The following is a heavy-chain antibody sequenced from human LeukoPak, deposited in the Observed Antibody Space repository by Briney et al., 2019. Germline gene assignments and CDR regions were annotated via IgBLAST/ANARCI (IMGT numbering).Heavy chain of an antibody. D-gene: IGHD1-26*01. CDR2: IYYSGST. Sequence: SETLSLTCTVSGGSMSPYHWGWIRQPPGKGLEWTGYIYYSGSTNYNPSLNSRVTISVDTSKNQFSLKLSSVTAADTAVYYCARSLVGAITFDYWGQGTLVTVSS. V-gene: IGHV4-59*08. J-gene: IGHJ4*02. CDR3: ARSLVGAITFDY. CDR1: GGSMSPYH.